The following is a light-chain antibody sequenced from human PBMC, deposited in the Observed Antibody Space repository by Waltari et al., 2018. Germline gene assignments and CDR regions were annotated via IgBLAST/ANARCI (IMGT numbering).Light chain of an antibody. J-gene: IGKJ5*01. CDR2: GAS. Sequence: DIVMTQSPDSLLVSLGERATISRNSSQSILYTSNDKNYLAWYQQKAGQPPRLLVHGASIRESGVPDRFRGSGSGTDFTLTISNLQPEDVAFYWCQQYFNSPIAFGQGTRLEIK. CDR1: QSILYTSNDKNY. V-gene: IGKV4-1*01. CDR3: QQYFNSPIA.